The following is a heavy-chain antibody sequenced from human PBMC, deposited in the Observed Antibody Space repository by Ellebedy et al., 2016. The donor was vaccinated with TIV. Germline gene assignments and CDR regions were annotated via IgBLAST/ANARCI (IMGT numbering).Heavy chain of an antibody. J-gene: IGHJ4*02. D-gene: IGHD5-12*01. CDR3: AKGKFGGYATAAFDY. V-gene: IGHV3-30*18. CDR1: GFPFSSYG. Sequence: GESLKISCAASGFPFSSYGMHWLRQAPGTGLEWVAVLSHDGSNEYYGDSVKCRFTVSRDNSKNTVYLQMNSLRPEDTALYYCAKGKFGGYATAAFDYWGQGALVTVSS. CDR2: LSHDGSNE.